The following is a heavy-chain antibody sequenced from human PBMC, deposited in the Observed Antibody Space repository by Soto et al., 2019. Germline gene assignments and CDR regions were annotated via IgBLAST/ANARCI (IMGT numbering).Heavy chain of an antibody. Sequence: GGSLRLSCAASGFTFSDYYMSWIRQAPGKGLEWVSYISSSSSYTNYADSVKGRFTISRDNAKNSLYLQMNSLRAEDTAVYYCAREMYYDSSGYYRYWGQGTLVTVSS. J-gene: IGHJ4*02. V-gene: IGHV3-11*05. CDR1: GFTFSDYY. CDR2: ISSSSSYT. D-gene: IGHD3-22*01. CDR3: AREMYYDSSGYYRY.